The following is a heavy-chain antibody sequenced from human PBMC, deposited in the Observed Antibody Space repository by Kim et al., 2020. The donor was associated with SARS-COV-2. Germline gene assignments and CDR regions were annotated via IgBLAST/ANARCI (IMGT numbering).Heavy chain of an antibody. Sequence: SETLSLTCTVSGGSISGSSYYWGWIRQPPGKGLEWIGSIYYSGSTYYNPSLKSRVTISVDTSKNQFSLKLSSVTAADTAVYYCARQDYHFWSGYYSGLDPWGQGTLVTVSS. J-gene: IGHJ5*02. CDR3: ARQDYHFWSGYYSGLDP. CDR1: GGSISGSSYY. D-gene: IGHD3-3*01. V-gene: IGHV4-39*01. CDR2: IYYSGST.